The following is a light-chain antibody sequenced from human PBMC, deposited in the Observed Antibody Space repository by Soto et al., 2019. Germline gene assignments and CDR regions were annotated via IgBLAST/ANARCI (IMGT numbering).Light chain of an antibody. Sequence: EIVLTQSPATRSLSPGERATLSCRASQSVSSYLAWYRQKPGQAHRRLMYDASNRATGIPARFSGSGSGTDFPLTISRLENEDSAVYYCQQYVTSTLTFGPGTKVDIK. CDR3: QQYVTSTLT. CDR1: QSVSSY. CDR2: DAS. J-gene: IGKJ3*01. V-gene: IGKV3-11*01.